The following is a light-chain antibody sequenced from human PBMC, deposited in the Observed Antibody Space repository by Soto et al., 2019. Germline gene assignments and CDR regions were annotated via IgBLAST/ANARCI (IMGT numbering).Light chain of an antibody. J-gene: IGLJ2*01. Sequence: QLVLSQPPSASGTPGQRVTISCSGSRSNIGINPLNWYQQLPGTAPKLLIYRNDQRPSGVPDRFSGSKSGTSGSLAISGLQSEDEADYYCAAWDDSLLGPVFGGGTKLTVL. CDR1: RSNIGINP. CDR2: RND. CDR3: AAWDDSLLGPV. V-gene: IGLV1-44*01.